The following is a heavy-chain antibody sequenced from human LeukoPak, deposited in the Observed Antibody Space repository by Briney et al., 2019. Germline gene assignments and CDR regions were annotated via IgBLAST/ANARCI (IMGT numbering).Heavy chain of an antibody. V-gene: IGHV1-46*01. J-gene: IGHJ4*02. D-gene: IGHD3-22*01. CDR1: GYTFTSYY. CDR2: INPSGGST. CDR3: ARDYHGYDSSGYYSPNLDY. Sequence: ASVTVSCKASGYTFTSYYMHWVRQAPGQGLEWMGIINPSGGSTSYAQKFQGRVTMTRDMSTSTVYMELSSLRSEDTAVYYCARDYHGYDSSGYYSPNLDYWGQGTLVTVS.